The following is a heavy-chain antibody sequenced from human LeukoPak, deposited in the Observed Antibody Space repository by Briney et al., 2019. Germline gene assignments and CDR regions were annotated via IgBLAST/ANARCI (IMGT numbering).Heavy chain of an antibody. CDR2: IYYSGST. D-gene: IGHD3-10*01. J-gene: IGHJ4*02. V-gene: IGHV4-39*07. Sequence: ASETLSLTCTVSGGSISSNSYYWGWIRQPPGKGLEWIGSIYYSGSTYYNPSLKSRVTISVDTSKNQFSLKLSSVTAADTAVYYCANKWGSGSQIDYWGQGTLVTVSS. CDR3: ANKWGSGSQIDY. CDR1: GGSISSNSYY.